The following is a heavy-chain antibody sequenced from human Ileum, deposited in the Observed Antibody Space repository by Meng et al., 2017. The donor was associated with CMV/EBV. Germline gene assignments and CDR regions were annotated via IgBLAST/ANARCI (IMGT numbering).Heavy chain of an antibody. CDR1: GFMFRKYV. CDR2: IHTGGNST. CDR3: HVGGYDKMYYYGTDV. D-gene: IGHD5-12*01. J-gene: IGHJ6*02. Sequence: GGSLRLSCAASGFMFRKYVMSWARQAPGKGLEWVSVIHTGGNSTYHADSVKGRVTMSRDISKNTLYLQKNSLRAEDTGVYYCHVGGYDKMYYYGTDVWGQGTTVTVSS. V-gene: IGHV3-23*03.